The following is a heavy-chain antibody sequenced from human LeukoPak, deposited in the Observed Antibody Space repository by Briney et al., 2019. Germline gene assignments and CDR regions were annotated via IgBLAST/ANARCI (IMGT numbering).Heavy chain of an antibody. CDR1: GGSISSYY. J-gene: IGHJ4*02. CDR2: IYYSGST. CDR3: ARASAQWLVHFDY. Sequence: PSETLSLTCTVSGGSISSYYWSRIRQPPGKGLEWIGYIYYSGSTNYNPSLKSRVTISVDTSKNQFSLKLSSVTAADTAVYYCARASAQWLVHFDYWGQGTLVTVSS. V-gene: IGHV4-59*01. D-gene: IGHD6-19*01.